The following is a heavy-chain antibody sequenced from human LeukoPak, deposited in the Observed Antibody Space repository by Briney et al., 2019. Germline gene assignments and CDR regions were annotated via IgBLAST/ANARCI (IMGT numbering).Heavy chain of an antibody. CDR2: FDPEDGET. J-gene: IGHJ6*03. CDR1: GYTLTELS. Sequence: ASVKVSCKVSGYTLTELSMHWVRQAPGKGLEWMGGFDPEDGETTYTQKFQGRVTMTEDTSTDTAYMELSSLRSEDTAVYYCATGSPPVANDEGYYYMDVWGKGTTVTVSS. D-gene: IGHD1-1*01. CDR3: ATGSPPVANDEGYYYMDV. V-gene: IGHV1-24*01.